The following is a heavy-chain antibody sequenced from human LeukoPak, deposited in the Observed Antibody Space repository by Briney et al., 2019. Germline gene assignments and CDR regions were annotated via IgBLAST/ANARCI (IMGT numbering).Heavy chain of an antibody. J-gene: IGHJ4*02. V-gene: IGHV1-69*13. CDR2: IIPIFGTA. Sequence: SVKVSCKASGGTFSSYAISWVRQAPGQGLEWMGGIIPIFGTANYAQKFQGRVTITADESTSTAYIELSSLRSEDTAVYYCATGPYDFWSGYPRGNFDYWGQGTLVTVSS. CDR1: GGTFSSYA. D-gene: IGHD3-3*01. CDR3: ATGPYDFWSGYPRGNFDY.